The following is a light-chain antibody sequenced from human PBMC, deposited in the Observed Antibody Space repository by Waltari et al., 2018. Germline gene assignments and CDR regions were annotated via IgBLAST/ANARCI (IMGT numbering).Light chain of an antibody. Sequence: EVVLTQSPGPLSLSPGGRDTLSCRASQSVSRYLAWYQQRPGQAPRLLIYAASTRSTGVPDRFSVSGFGTDFSLTISRLEPEDFAVYYCQNHERLPATFGQGTKVEIK. CDR1: QSVSRY. CDR3: QNHERLPAT. V-gene: IGKV3-20*01. CDR2: AAS. J-gene: IGKJ1*01.